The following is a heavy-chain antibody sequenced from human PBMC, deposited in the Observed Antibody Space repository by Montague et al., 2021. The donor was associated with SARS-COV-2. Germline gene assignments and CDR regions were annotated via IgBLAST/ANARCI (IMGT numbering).Heavy chain of an antibody. CDR3: ARGAPTITMIVVVFTGAGWYFDL. CDR2: INHSGST. CDR1: GGSFSGYY. V-gene: IGHV4-34*01. Sequence: SETLSLTCAVHGGSFSGYYCSWIRQPPGKGLEWIGEINHSGSTNYNPSLKSRVSISVDTSKNQFSLKLSSVTAADTAVYYCARGAPTITMIVVVFTGAGWYFDLWGRGTLVTVSS. J-gene: IGHJ2*01. D-gene: IGHD3-22*01.